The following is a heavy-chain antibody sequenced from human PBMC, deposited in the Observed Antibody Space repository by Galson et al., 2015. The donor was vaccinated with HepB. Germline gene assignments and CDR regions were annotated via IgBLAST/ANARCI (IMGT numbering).Heavy chain of an antibody. CDR1: GYTFNSYG. CDR2: VSAYNGAP. CDR3: TKDRPFLSVAPTLYYFDH. Sequence: SVKVSCKASGYTFNSYGISWVRQAPGQGLEWMGWVSAYNGAPESAQTFQDRVIMTTDTSTTTAYLELRSLPSDDTAVYYCTKDRPFLSVAPTLYYFDHWGQGTLVTVSS. D-gene: IGHD5-12*01. J-gene: IGHJ4*02. V-gene: IGHV1-18*01.